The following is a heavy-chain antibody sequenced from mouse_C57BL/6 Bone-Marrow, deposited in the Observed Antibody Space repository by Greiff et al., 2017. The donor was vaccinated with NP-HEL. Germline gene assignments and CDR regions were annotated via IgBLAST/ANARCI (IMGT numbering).Heavy chain of an antibody. J-gene: IGHJ2*01. CDR3: TTCLYYDYDGVDY. CDR2: LDPEDGDT. Sequence: VQLQQSGAELVRPGASVKLSCTASGFNIKDYYMHWVKQRPEQGLEWIGRLDPEDGDTEYAPKFQGKATMTADTSSNTAYLQLSSLTSEDTAVYYCTTCLYYDYDGVDYWGQGTTLTVSS. V-gene: IGHV14-1*01. CDR1: GFNIKDYY. D-gene: IGHD2-4*01.